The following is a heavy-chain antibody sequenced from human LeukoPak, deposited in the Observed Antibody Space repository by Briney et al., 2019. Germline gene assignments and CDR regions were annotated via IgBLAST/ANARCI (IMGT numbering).Heavy chain of an antibody. CDR2: IYSGGNT. Sequence: PGGSLRLSCAASGFTVSSDYMSWVRQAPGKGLEWVSVIYSGGNTYYADSVKGRFTISRDNSKNTLYLQMNSLRAEDTAVYYCAKGSYDEKGYYFDYWGQGTLVTVSS. V-gene: IGHV3-66*01. CDR1: GFTVSSDY. D-gene: IGHD3-22*01. CDR3: AKGSYDEKGYYFDY. J-gene: IGHJ4*02.